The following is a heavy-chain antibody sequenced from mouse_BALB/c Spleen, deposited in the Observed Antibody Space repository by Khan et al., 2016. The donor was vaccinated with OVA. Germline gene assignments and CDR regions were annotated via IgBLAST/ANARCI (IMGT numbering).Heavy chain of an antibody. V-gene: IGHV2-9*02. J-gene: IGHJ4*01. CDR2: MWAGKTT. CDR3: TRAPPYHRYDGYAMDY. D-gene: IGHD2-14*01. Sequence: QVQLKESGPGLVAPSQSLSITCTVSGFSLSSYGVHWVRQPPGKGLEWVGVMWAGKTTNYNSTLMSRLSISKDNSKSQVFLKMNSLQTDDTAMYFCTRAPPYHRYDGYAMDYWGQGTSVTVSS. CDR1: GFSLSSYG.